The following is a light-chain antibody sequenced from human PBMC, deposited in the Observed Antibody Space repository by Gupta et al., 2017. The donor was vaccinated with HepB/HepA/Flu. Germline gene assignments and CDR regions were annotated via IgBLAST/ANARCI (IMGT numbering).Light chain of an antibody. CDR2: AAS. Sequence: DTQMTQSPSSRSASVGDRVTIPCRASQSISSSLTWPQQKPCKAPKLLIYAASSSQRAVPSTFSGSGSGTDFTLTISMLQPAALAPSYTQQCDSTSRSLGQGTKLEIQ. V-gene: IGKV1-39*01. CDR3: QQCDSTSRS. J-gene: IGKJ2*04. CDR1: QSISSS.